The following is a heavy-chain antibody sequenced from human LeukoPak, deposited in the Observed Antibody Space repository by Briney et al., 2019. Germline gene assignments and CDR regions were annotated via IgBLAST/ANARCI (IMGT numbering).Heavy chain of an antibody. D-gene: IGHD6-13*01. J-gene: IGHJ4*02. CDR1: GFIFSSYA. CDR2: ISGSGGST. Sequence: GGSMRLSCAASGFIFSSYAMSWVRQAAGRGLEWVSAISGSGGSTYYADSVEGRFTISRDNSKNTLYLQMNSLRAEDTAVYYCATYSSSWYCFDYWGQGTLVTVSS. CDR3: ATYSSSWYCFDY. V-gene: IGHV3-23*01.